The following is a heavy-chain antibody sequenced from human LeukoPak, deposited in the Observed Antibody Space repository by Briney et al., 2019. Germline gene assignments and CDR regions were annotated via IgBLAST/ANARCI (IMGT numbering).Heavy chain of an antibody. J-gene: IGHJ6*03. CDR2: INHSGST. D-gene: IGHD1-26*01. CDR3: ARGERGNYYMDV. V-gene: IGHV4-34*01. CDR1: GGSFSRYY. Sequence: PSETLSPTCAVCGGSFSRYYWSWIRQPPGKGLEWIGEINHSGSTKYNPSLKSRFTISVDTSKNQFSLKLSSVTAADTAVYYCARGERGNYYMDVWGKGAAVTVSS.